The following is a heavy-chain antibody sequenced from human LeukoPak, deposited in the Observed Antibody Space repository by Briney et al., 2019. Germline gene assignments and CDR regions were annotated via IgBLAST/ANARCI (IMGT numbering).Heavy chain of an antibody. V-gene: IGHV3-64*02. D-gene: IGHD6-19*01. CDR3: ARGVAISSSGWYDTFDY. J-gene: IGHJ4*02. CDR1: GFTFSNSA. CDR2: ISTNGDRT. Sequence: GGSLRLSCAASGFTFSNSAMYWVRQAPGKGLEFVSVISTNGDRTYYADSVKGRFTISRDNSKNTLYLQMGSLRADDMAVYYCARGVAISSSGWYDTFDYRGQGALVTISS.